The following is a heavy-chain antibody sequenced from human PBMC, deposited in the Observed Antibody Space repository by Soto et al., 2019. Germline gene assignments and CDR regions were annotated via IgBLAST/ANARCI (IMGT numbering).Heavy chain of an antibody. CDR2: ISGGGSTT. CDR3: AKVLGMTTVTFDSYYFDY. CDR1: GFTFYNYA. D-gene: IGHD4-17*01. J-gene: IGHJ4*02. V-gene: IGHV3-23*01. Sequence: DVQLLESGGGLVQPGGSLRLSCAASGFTFYNYALSWVRQAPGKGLEWVSVISGGGSTTFYADSVRGRFTISRDNSKNTVYLQMSSLRAEDTAVYYCAKVLGMTTVTFDSYYFDYWGQGTLVTVSS.